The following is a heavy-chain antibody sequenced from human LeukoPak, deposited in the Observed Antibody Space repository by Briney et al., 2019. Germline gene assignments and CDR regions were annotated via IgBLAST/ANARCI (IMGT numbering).Heavy chain of an antibody. D-gene: IGHD1-26*01. CDR1: GFTVSSNY. Sequence: GGSLRLSCAASGFTVSSNYMSWVRQAPGKGLEWVSVIYSGGSTYYADSVKGRFTISRDNSKNTLYLQMNSLRAEDTAVYYCAKGLVGATTGIFGYWGQGTLVTVSS. CDR2: IYSGGST. CDR3: AKGLVGATTGIFGY. J-gene: IGHJ4*02. V-gene: IGHV3-66*01.